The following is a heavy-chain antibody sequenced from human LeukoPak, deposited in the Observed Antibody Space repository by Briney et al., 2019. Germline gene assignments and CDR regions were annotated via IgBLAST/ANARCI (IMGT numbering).Heavy chain of an antibody. D-gene: IGHD3-22*01. Sequence: GGSLRLSCAASGFTFSSYWMHWVRQAPGKGLVWVSRINSDGSSTSYADSVKSRFTISRDNAKNTLYLQMNSLRAEDTAVYYCARGGYYDPLDYWGQGTLVTVSS. CDR2: INSDGSST. V-gene: IGHV3-74*01. CDR3: ARGGYYDPLDY. CDR1: GFTFSSYW. J-gene: IGHJ4*02.